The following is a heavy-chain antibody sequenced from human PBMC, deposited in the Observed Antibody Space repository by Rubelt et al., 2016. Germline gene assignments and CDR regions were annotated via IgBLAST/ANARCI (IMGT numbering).Heavy chain of an antibody. J-gene: IGHJ6*03. V-gene: IGHV4-31*03. CDR3: ARVKKKSLYFYYMDV. D-gene: IGHD3-9*01. CDR1: GGSMNSDGHH. CDR2: IDYRGET. Sequence: QVQLQESGPGLVKPSQTLSLTCSVSGGSMNSDGHHWSWLRQLPEKGLEWIGYIDYRGETYDNPALRSRIGISVETSKNQFTRRLHAATAADTAGYYCARVKKKSLYFYYMDVWGKGATVTVSS.